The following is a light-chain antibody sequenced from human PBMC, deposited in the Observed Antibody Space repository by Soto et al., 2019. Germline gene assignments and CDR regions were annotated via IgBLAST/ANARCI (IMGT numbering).Light chain of an antibody. Sequence: QSVLTQPPSASASLGASVTLTCTLSSGYSNYKVDWFQQRPGKGPRFVMRVGTGGIVGSKGDGIPDRFSVLGSGLNRYLTIKNIQEEDESDYHCGADHGSGSNFVWVLGGGTK. CDR1: SGYSNYK. J-gene: IGLJ3*02. CDR3: GADHGSGSNFVWV. CDR2: VGTGGIVG. V-gene: IGLV9-49*01.